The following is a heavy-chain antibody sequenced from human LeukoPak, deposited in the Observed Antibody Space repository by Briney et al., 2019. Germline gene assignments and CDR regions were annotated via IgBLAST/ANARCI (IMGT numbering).Heavy chain of an antibody. CDR1: GFTFRSYG. Sequence: PGGSLRLSCAASGFTFRSYGMHGVRQAPGKGLEGVAVIWYDRSNKYYADSVKGRFTISRDNSENTLYLQMSSLRAEDTAVYYCAKDTDYGDYVTWFDPWGQGTLVIVSS. D-gene: IGHD4-17*01. J-gene: IGHJ5*02. CDR2: IWYDRSNK. V-gene: IGHV3-33*06. CDR3: AKDTDYGDYVTWFDP.